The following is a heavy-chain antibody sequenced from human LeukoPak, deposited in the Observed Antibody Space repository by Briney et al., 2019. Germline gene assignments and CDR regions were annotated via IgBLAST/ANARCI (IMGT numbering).Heavy chain of an antibody. D-gene: IGHD6-6*01. CDR3: ARASRPSNSWFDP. CDR1: GHSFSSDSF. J-gene: IGHJ5*02. CDR2: IHERGST. Sequence: SETLSLTCGVSGHSFSSDSFWGWIRQPPGQGLEWIGSIHERGSTFYNPSLKSRVIISIDTSKNQFSLNVNSVTAADTAVYYCARASRPSNSWFDPWGQGTVVTVSS. V-gene: IGHV4-38-2*01.